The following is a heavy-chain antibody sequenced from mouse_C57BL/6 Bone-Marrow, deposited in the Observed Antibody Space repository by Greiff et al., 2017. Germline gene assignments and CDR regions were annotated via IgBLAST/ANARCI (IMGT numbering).Heavy chain of an antibody. Sequence: QVQLQQPGAELVKPGASVKLSCKASGYTFTSYWMHWVKQRPGQGLEWIGMIHPNSGSTNYNEKFKSKATLTVDKSSSTAYMQLSSLTSEDSAVYYCSSCGYDEGFDFWGRGTTLTVTS. J-gene: IGHJ2*01. CDR1: GYTFTSYW. D-gene: IGHD2-2*01. CDR3: SSCGYDEGFDF. CDR2: IHPNSGST. V-gene: IGHV1-64*01.